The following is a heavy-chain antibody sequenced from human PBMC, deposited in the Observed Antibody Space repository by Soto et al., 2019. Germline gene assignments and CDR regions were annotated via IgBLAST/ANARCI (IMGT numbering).Heavy chain of an antibody. D-gene: IGHD5-12*01. CDR1: GFIFSSCD. J-gene: IGHJ4*01. Sequence: QVQVVESGGGAAQPGRSLRLSCAASGFIFSSCDMHWIRKAPGKGLEWVAVIAADGIKSYYKESVKGRFTISRDNSMRTVYLQIDSLRPEDTAIYYCAKAPGASGGYDFFSDSWGQGALVIASS. V-gene: IGHV3-30*18. CDR3: AKAPGASGGYDFFSDS. CDR2: IAADGIKS.